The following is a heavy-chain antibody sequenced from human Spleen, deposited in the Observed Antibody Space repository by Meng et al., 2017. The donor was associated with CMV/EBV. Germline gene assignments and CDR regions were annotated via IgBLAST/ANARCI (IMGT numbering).Heavy chain of an antibody. CDR2: INHRGST. D-gene: IGHD3-22*01. CDR3: ARGRKTIRGVTMIRGGYDAFDI. CDR1: GGSISSGDYY. Sequence: SETLSLTCTVSGGSISSGDYYWSWIRQPPEKGREWIGEINHRGSTNYNPSLKSRVNISVDTSKNQFSLKLISVTAADTAVYYCARGRKTIRGVTMIRGGYDAFDIWGQGTMVTVSS. J-gene: IGHJ3*02. V-gene: IGHV4-39*07.